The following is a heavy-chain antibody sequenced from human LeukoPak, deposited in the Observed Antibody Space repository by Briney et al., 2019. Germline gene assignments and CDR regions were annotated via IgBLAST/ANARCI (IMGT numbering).Heavy chain of an antibody. CDR3: TTDSSGWSN. V-gene: IGHV3-15*01. D-gene: IGHD6-19*01. CDR1: GFTVSNAW. CDR2: IKSKTDGGTT. J-gene: IGHJ4*02. Sequence: GGSLRLSCVASGFTVSNAWMSWVRQAPGKGLEWVGRIKSKTDGGTTDYAAPIKGRFTISRDDSKNTLYLQINSLKTEDTAVYYCTTDSSGWSNWGQETLVTVSS.